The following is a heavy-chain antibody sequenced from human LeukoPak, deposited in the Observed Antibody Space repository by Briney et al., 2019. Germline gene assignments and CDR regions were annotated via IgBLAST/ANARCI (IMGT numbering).Heavy chain of an antibody. CDR3: ARAVGYKGFVDY. Sequence: PGGSLRLSCAASGFTFSSYNMNWVRQAPGKGLEWVSSISSSSGYIYYADSVMGRFTISRDNAKNSLYLQMNSLRAEDTAVYYCARAVGYKGFVDYWGQGTLVTVSS. J-gene: IGHJ4*02. D-gene: IGHD5-24*01. CDR2: ISSSSGYI. V-gene: IGHV3-21*01. CDR1: GFTFSSYN.